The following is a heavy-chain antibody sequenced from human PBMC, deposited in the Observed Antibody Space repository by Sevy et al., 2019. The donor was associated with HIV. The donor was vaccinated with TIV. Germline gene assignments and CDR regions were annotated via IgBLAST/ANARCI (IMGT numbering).Heavy chain of an antibody. V-gene: IGHV1-18*01. D-gene: IGHD3-10*01. CDR1: GYTFTNYG. CDR2: VSAYNGNT. J-gene: IGHJ6*02. CDR3: ARDSIPMVQGVIITPYYYGMDV. Sequence: ASMKVSCKSSGYTFTNYGISWVRQAPGQGLEWMGWVSAYNGNTNYAQKLQGRVTMTTDTSTSTAYMELRSLRSDDTAVYYCARDSIPMVQGVIITPYYYGMDVWGQGTTVTVSS.